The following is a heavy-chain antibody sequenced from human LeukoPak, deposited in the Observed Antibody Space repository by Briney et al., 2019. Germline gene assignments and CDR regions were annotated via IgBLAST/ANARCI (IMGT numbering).Heavy chain of an antibody. CDR3: AKLDY. J-gene: IGHJ4*02. Sequence: GRSLRLSCAASGFTFSSYGMHWARQAPGKGLEWVAVISYDGSNKYYADSVRGRFTISRDNSKNTLYLQMNSLRAEDTAVYYCAKLDYWGQGTLVTVSS. CDR2: ISYDGSNK. V-gene: IGHV3-30*18. CDR1: GFTFSSYG.